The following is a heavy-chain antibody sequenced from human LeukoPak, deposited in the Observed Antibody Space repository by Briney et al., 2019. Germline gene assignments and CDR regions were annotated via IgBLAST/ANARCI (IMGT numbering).Heavy chain of an antibody. CDR1: GGSISSSNW. J-gene: IGHJ4*02. CDR3: ARGDYYGDPGLDY. CDR2: IYHSGST. V-gene: IGHV4-4*02. D-gene: IGHD3-10*01. Sequence: PSETLSLTCAVSGGSISSSNWWSWVRQPPGKGLEWIGEIYHSGSTNYNPSLKSRVTISVDKSKNQFSLKLSSVTAADTAVYYCARGDYYGDPGLDYWGQGTLVTVSS.